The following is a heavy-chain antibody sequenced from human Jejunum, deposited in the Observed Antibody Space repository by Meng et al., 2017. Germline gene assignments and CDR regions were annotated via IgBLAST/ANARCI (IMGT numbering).Heavy chain of an antibody. CDR3: ARGVGDIRVGFDY. CDR1: GDSISSTNW. Sequence: QVHLQEPGPGLVKPSGTLSPTCEVSGDSISSTNWWDWLRQPPGKGLEWIGEIYHSGRTNFNPSLESRVTISVDESKNQFSLTLNSVTAADTAVYYCARGVGDIRVGFDYWGQGILVTVSS. D-gene: IGHD5-12*01. V-gene: IGHV4-4*02. J-gene: IGHJ4*02. CDR2: IYHSGRT.